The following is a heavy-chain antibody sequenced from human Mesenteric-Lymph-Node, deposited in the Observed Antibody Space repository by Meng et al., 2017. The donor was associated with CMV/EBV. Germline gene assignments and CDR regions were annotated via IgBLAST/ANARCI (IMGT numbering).Heavy chain of an antibody. CDR3: AGLRPTYYYGSGNYRGRDF. CDR1: SSSDY. V-gene: IGHV4-39*01. CDR2: IYYSGST. J-gene: IGHJ4*02. Sequence: SSSDYWGWIRQPPGKGLEWIGSIYYSGSTYYNPSLKSRVTISVDTSKNQFSLKLSSVTAADTAVYYCAGLRPTYYYGSGNYRGRDFWGQGTLVTVSS. D-gene: IGHD3-10*01.